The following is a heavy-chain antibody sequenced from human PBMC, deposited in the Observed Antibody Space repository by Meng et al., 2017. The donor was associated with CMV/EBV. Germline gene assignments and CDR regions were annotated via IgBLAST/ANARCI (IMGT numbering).Heavy chain of an antibody. D-gene: IGHD2-2*01. CDR3: AFIVVVPAANAFDI. CDR2: ISSSSSYI. V-gene: IGHV3-21*01. J-gene: IGHJ3*02. Sequence: GGSLRLSCAASGFTFSSYSMNWVRQAPGKGLEWVSSISSSSSYIYYADSVKGRFTISRDNAKNSLYLQMNSLRAEDTAVYYCAFIVVVPAANAFDIWGQGTMVTVSS. CDR1: GFTFSSYS.